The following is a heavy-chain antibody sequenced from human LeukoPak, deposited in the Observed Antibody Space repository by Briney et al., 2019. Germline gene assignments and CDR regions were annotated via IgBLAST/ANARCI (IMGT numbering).Heavy chain of an antibody. Sequence: PGGSLRLSCTVSGFTFSNYWMSWVRQTPGKGLEWVANIEQDGSEKWYVDSVKGRFTISRDNAKNSLYLQMNSLRAEDTAVYYCAKQSVGATTFDFDYWGQGTLVTVSS. J-gene: IGHJ4*02. V-gene: IGHV3-7*03. CDR2: IEQDGSEK. CDR1: GFTFSNYW. CDR3: AKQSVGATTFDFDY. D-gene: IGHD1-26*01.